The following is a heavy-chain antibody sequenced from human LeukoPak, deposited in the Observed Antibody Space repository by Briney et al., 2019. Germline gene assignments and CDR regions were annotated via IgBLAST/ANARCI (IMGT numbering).Heavy chain of an antibody. D-gene: IGHD6-13*01. V-gene: IGHV3-23*01. CDR2: ISGSGGST. Sequence: GGSLRLSCAASGFTFSSYAMSWVRQAPGKGLEWVSGISGSGGSTYYADSVKGRFTNSRDNSKNTLYLQMNSLRAEDTAVYYCARSAYSSSWYLLGYWGQGTLVTVSS. CDR3: ARSAYSSSWYLLGY. CDR1: GFTFSSYA. J-gene: IGHJ4*02.